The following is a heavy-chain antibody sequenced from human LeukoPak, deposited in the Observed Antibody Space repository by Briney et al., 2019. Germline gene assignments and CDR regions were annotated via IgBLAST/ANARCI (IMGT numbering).Heavy chain of an antibody. J-gene: IGHJ4*02. CDR1: GGSISSYY. V-gene: IGHV4-59*01. CDR3: ARTIRGYYDSSGYFDY. D-gene: IGHD3-22*01. CDR2: IYYSGST. Sequence: PSETLSLTXTVSGGSISSYYWSWIRQPPGKGLEWIGYIYYSGSTNYNPSLKSRVTISVDTSKNQFSLKLSSVTAADTAVYYCARTIRGYYDSSGYFDYWGQGTLVSVSS.